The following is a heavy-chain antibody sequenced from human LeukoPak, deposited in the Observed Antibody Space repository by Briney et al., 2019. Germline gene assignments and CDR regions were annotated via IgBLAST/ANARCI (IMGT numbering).Heavy chain of an antibody. V-gene: IGHV1-69*06. CDR3: ARPAVTTGHMDV. D-gene: IGHD4-17*01. CDR2: IIPIFGTA. J-gene: IGHJ6*03. CDR1: GGTFSSYA. Sequence: ASVKVSCKASGGTFSSYAISWVRRAPGQGLEWMGGIIPIFGTANYAQKFQGRVTITADKSTSTAYMELSSLRSEDTAVYYCARPAVTTGHMDVWGKGTTVTVSS.